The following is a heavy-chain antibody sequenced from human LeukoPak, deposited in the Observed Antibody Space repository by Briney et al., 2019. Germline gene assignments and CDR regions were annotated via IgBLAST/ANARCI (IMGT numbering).Heavy chain of an antibody. D-gene: IGHD1-26*01. J-gene: IGHJ4*02. CDR1: GYSISSGYY. CDR3: AKVIVGAGFDF. Sequence: PSVTLSLTCTVSGYSISSGYYWGWIRQPPGKGLEWIGSIYHSGSTYYNPSLKSRVTISVDTSKNQFSLKLSSVTAADTAVYYCAKVIVGAGFDFWGQGALVTVSS. CDR2: IYHSGST. V-gene: IGHV4-38-2*02.